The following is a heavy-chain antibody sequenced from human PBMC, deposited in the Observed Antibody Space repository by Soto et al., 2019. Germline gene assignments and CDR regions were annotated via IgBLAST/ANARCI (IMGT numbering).Heavy chain of an antibody. CDR1: GSTFSSYA. CDR2: ISGSGGST. V-gene: IGHV3-23*01. J-gene: IGHJ4*02. D-gene: IGHD5-18*01. Sequence: PGGSLRLSCAASGSTFSSYAMSWVRQAPGKGLEWVSGISGSGGSTYYADSVKGRFTVSRDDSKNTLYLQMNSLRAEDTAGYYCSHGYYQYFDSWGQGTLVTVSS. CDR3: SHGYYQYFDS.